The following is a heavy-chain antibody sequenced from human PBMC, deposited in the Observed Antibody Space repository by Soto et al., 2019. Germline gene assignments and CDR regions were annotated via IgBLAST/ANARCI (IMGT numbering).Heavy chain of an antibody. Sequence: SETLSLTCTVSGGSISSGDYYWSWIRQHPGKGLEWIGYIYYSGSTYYNPSLKSRVTISEDTSKNQFSLKLSSVTAADTAVYYCARGVSVSFDWGHEFDYWGQGTLVTVSS. CDR1: GGSISSGDYY. J-gene: IGHJ4*02. CDR2: IYYSGST. CDR3: ARGVSVSFDWGHEFDY. V-gene: IGHV4-31*03. D-gene: IGHD3-9*01.